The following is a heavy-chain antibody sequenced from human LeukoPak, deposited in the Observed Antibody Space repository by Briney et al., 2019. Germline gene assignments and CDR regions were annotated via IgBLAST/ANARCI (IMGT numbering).Heavy chain of an antibody. CDR3: AKDIAVAGTNY. D-gene: IGHD6-19*01. CDR1: GFTFSSYS. Sequence: GGSLRLSCAASGFTFSSYSMNWVRQAPGKGLEWVSSISSSSSYIYYADSVKGRFTISRDNSKNTLYLQMNSLRAEDTAVYYCAKDIAVAGTNYWGQGTLVTVSS. J-gene: IGHJ4*02. CDR2: ISSSSSYI. V-gene: IGHV3-21*04.